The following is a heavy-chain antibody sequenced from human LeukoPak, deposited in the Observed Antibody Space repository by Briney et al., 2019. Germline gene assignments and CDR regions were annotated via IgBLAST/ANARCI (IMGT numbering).Heavy chain of an antibody. V-gene: IGHV3-20*04. CDR2: INWNGGSI. CDR3: ARDAAGEDY. D-gene: IGHD6-13*01. J-gene: IGHJ4*02. Sequence: PGGSLRLSCATSGFTFGDYGLSWVRQAPGKGLEWVSDINWNGGSIGYVDSVKGRFTISRDNAKNSLYLQMNSLRAEDTALYYCARDAAGEDYWGQGTLVTVSS. CDR1: GFTFGDYG.